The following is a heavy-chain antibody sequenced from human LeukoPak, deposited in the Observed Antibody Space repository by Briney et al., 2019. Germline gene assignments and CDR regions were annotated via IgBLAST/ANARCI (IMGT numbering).Heavy chain of an antibody. CDR2: IYYSGST. V-gene: IGHV4-59*08. J-gene: IGHJ4*02. CDR1: HGSLNNYY. D-gene: IGHD3-22*01. CDR3: ARHSSAFYNFDS. Sequence: SETLSLNCRVPHGSLNNYYWSWIRQPPGKALEWIGYIYYSGSTNYNPSLRSRVTMSVDTSKNHFSLSLSSVTAADSAVYYCARHSSAFYNFDSWGQGTLVTVSS.